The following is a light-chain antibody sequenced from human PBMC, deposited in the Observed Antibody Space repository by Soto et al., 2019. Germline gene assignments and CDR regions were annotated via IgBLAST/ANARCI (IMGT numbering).Light chain of an antibody. CDR1: QSVSSN. J-gene: IGKJ2*01. CDR2: GAS. V-gene: IGKV3-15*01. Sequence: EIVMTQSPATLSVSPGERATLSCRASQSVSSNLAWYQQKPGQAPRLLIYGASTRATCIPAWLSGSGSGTEFTLTISGRQSEYFAFYYCQQYNNWPPYTFGQGTKLEIK. CDR3: QQYNNWPPYT.